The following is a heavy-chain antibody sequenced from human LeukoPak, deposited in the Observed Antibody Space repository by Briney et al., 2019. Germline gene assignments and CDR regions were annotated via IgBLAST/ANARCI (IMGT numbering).Heavy chain of an antibody. J-gene: IGHJ4*02. CDR1: GIYLSNYG. D-gene: IGHD3-16*01. CDR3: AKASWVSSTDAVR. V-gene: IGHV3-23*01. CDR2: ISDSGGRT. Sequence: GGSLRLSCAVSGIYLSNYGMSWVRQAPGKGLEWVAGISDSGGRTNYADSVKGRFTLSSDSSRNTVYFQLNNLRVEDTAIYYCAKASWVSSTDAVRWGQGTLVTVSS.